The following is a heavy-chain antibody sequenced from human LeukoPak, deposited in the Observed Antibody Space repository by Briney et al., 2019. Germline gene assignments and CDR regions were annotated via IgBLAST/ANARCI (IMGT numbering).Heavy chain of an antibody. D-gene: IGHD6-13*01. CDR3: ARNLIPEQLVLNF. CDR1: GGSISSTY. J-gene: IGHJ4*02. Sequence: SETLSLTCTVSGGSISSTYWSWIRQPPGKELEWIGYIYYSGSTNYNPSLKSRVTMSVDTSKNQFSLNLKSVTPEDTAVYYCARNLIPEQLVLNFWGQGTLVTVSS. V-gene: IGHV4-59*01. CDR2: IYYSGST.